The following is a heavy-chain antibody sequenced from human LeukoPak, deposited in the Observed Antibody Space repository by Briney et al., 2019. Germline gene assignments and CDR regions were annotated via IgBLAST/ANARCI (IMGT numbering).Heavy chain of an antibody. V-gene: IGHV3-23*01. D-gene: IGHD3-10*01. J-gene: IGHJ2*01. CDR3: ARVGVVRGVIHWYFDL. Sequence: GGSLRLSCAASGFTFSSYAMSWVRQAPGKGLEWVSAISGSGGSTYYADSVKGRFTISRDNSKNTLYLQMNSLRAEDTALYHCARVGVVRGVIHWYFDLWGRGTLVTVSS. CDR2: ISGSGGST. CDR1: GFTFSSYA.